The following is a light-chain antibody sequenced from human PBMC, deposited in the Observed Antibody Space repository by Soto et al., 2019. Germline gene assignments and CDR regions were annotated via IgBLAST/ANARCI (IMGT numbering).Light chain of an antibody. CDR2: GAS. CDR3: QQYGSLRLT. CDR1: QSVSYTF. V-gene: IGKV3-20*01. Sequence: EIGLTQSPGTLSLSPGERATLSCRASQSVSYTFLAWYQQKPGQAPRLLIHGASTRATGIPDRFSGSGSGTDFTLTISRLEPEDFAVYYCQQYGSLRLTFGGGTKVDIK. J-gene: IGKJ4*01.